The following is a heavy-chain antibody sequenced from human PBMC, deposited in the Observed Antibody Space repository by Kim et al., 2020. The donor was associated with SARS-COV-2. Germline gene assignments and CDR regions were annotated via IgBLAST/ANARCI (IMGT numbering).Heavy chain of an antibody. V-gene: IGHV1-18*01. CDR3: ARGVGGTTDFDY. D-gene: IGHD1-26*01. J-gene: IGHJ4*02. Sequence: KYAQKFQGRVTMTADTSTSTAYIVLRSLKSDDTAVYYCARGVGGTTDFDYWSQGTLVTVSS.